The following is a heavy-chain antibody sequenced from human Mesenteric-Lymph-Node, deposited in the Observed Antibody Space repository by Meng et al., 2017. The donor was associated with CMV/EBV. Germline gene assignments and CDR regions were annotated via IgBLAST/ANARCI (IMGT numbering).Heavy chain of an antibody. D-gene: IGHD3-3*01. Sequence: GESLKISCAASGFTFSSYSMNWVRQAPGQGLEWLSYISFNSAIIYYADSVKGRFTISRDNAKNTLYLQMNSLRAEDTAVYFCARTHYDFWSGYSYYFDYWGQGTLVTVSS. CDR2: ISFNSAII. CDR3: ARTHYDFWSGYSYYFDY. CDR1: GFTFSSYS. V-gene: IGHV3-48*04. J-gene: IGHJ4*02.